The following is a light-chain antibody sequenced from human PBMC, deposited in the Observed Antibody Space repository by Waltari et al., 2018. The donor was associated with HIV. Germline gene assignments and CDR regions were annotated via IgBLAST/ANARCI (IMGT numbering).Light chain of an antibody. CDR1: SSNIGRNT. Sequence: QSVLTQPPSVSGTPGQRVTISCSGASSNIGRNTVNWFQLLPGTAPKLLIYTDNQRPSGVPDRFSGSKSGTSASLAISGLRSEDEADYFCAAWDDSLNGLWVFGGGTKLTVL. V-gene: IGLV1-44*01. CDR3: AAWDDSLNGLWV. J-gene: IGLJ3*02. CDR2: TDN.